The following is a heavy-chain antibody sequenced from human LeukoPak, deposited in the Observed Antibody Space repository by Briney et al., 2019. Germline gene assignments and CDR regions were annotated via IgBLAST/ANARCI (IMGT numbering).Heavy chain of an antibody. Sequence: GGSLRLSCSASGFSVTSNYMSWVRQAPGKGLEWVGRIKRRSDGGTTDYAAPVNGRFTISRDDSKNTLYLQMNSLKIEDTAVYYCTPGMGDYWGQGTLVTVSS. CDR3: TPGMGDY. CDR2: IKRRSDGGTT. V-gene: IGHV3-15*01. D-gene: IGHD3-16*01. J-gene: IGHJ4*02. CDR1: GFSVTSNY.